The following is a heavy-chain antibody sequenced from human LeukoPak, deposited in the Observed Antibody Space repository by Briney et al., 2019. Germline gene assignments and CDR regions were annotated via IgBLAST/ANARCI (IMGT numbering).Heavy chain of an antibody. CDR3: ARGPYSSGSSADY. D-gene: IGHD6-19*01. CDR1: GFTFSDYY. CDR2: VSSSDTYT. J-gene: IGHJ4*02. Sequence: GRSLRLSCAASGFTFSDYYMSWIRQAPGKGLEWVSYVSSSDTYTNYADSVKGRFTISRDNAKNSLYLQMNSLRAEDTAVYYCARGPYSSGSSADYWGQGTLVTVSS. V-gene: IGHV3-11*06.